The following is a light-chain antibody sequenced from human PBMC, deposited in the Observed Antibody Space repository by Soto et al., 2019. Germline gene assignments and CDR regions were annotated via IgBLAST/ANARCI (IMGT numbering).Light chain of an antibody. Sequence: EIVMTQSPVTLSASPGESATLSCRASQSVDNNVAWYQQKPGQAPRLLIVGSFARATGIPARFSGSGSGTDFTLTISRLEPEDSAVYYCQQSGRPFGQGTKVDIK. V-gene: IGKV3-15*01. CDR1: QSVDNN. CDR2: GSF. CDR3: QQSGRP. J-gene: IGKJ1*01.